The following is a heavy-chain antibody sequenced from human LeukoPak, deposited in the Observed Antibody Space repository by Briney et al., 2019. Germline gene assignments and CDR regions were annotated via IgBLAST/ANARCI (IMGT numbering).Heavy chain of an antibody. V-gene: IGHV1-69*13. CDR2: IIPIFGTA. CDR3: ARLSKEAVAGRSFDY. D-gene: IGHD6-19*01. J-gene: IGHJ4*02. Sequence: ASVKVSCTASGGTFSSYAISWVRQAPGQGLEWMVGIIPIFGTANYAQKFQGRVTITADESTSTAYMELSSLRSEDTAVYYCARLSKEAVAGRSFDYWGQGTLVTVSS. CDR1: GGTFSSYA.